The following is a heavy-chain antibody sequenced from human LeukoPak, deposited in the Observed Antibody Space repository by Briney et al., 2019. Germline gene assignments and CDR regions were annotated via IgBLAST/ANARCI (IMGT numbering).Heavy chain of an antibody. CDR1: GFTSSSYA. CDR3: ARDTFTAMVKPFDY. CDR2: ISSSSSYI. Sequence: GGSLRLSCAASGFTSSSYAMHWVRQAPGKGLEWVSSISSSSSYIYYADSVKGRFTISRDNARNSLYLQMNSLRAEDTAVYYCARDTFTAMVKPFDYWGQGTLVTVSS. V-gene: IGHV3-21*01. J-gene: IGHJ4*02. D-gene: IGHD5-18*01.